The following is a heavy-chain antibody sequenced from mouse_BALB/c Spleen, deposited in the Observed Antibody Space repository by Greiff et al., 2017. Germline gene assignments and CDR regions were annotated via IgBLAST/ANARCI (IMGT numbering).Heavy chain of an antibody. D-gene: IGHD1-2*01. J-gene: IGHJ4*01. CDR2: IDPANGNT. Sequence: VQLKQSGAELVKPGASVKLSCTASGFNIKDTYMHWVKQRPEQGLEWIGRIDPANGNTKYDPKFQGKATITADTSSNTAYLQLSSLTSEDTAVYYCAGEVYYGYDYYAMDDWGQGTSVTVSS. V-gene: IGHV14-3*02. CDR3: AGEVYYGYDYYAMDD. CDR1: GFNIKDTY.